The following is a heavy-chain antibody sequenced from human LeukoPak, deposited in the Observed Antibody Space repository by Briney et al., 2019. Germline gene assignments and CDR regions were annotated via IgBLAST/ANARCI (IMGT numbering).Heavy chain of an antibody. D-gene: IGHD3-22*01. CDR2: INPSGGST. Sequence: ASVKVSCKASGYTFTSYYMHWVRQAPGQGLEWMGIINPSGGSTSYAQKFQGRVTMTRDTSTSTVYMELSSLRSDDTAVYYCARDPDYYDSSGYIDYWGQGTLVTVSS. CDR3: ARDPDYYDSSGYIDY. J-gene: IGHJ4*02. V-gene: IGHV1-46*01. CDR1: GYTFTSYY.